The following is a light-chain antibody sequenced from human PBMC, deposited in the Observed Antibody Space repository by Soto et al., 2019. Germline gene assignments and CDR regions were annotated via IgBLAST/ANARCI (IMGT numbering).Light chain of an antibody. CDR3: QQYIKWPIT. Sequence: EIGMTQSPGNLCVSPGERVTLXCRASQSVSSDLDWCQQSPGKAPRLLISDASTRANGSPPRCSGSGSATEFTRTVSSRQSEDFAVYYGQQYIKWPITVGQGTRLEIK. CDR2: DAS. CDR1: QSVSSD. J-gene: IGKJ5*01. V-gene: IGKV3-15*01.